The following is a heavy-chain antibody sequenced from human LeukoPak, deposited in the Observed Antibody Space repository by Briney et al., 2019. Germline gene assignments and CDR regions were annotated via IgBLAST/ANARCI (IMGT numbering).Heavy chain of an antibody. Sequence: GGSLRLSCTASGFPFSDYSMNWFLQAPGKELEWISYIGISSGNTKYADSVRGRFTISADKAKNSLYLQMNSLRVEDTAVYYCARDHNYAFDDWGQGTLVSVSS. CDR1: GFPFSDYS. D-gene: IGHD1-1*01. CDR3: ARDHNYAFDD. J-gene: IGHJ4*02. CDR2: IGISSGNT. V-gene: IGHV3-48*01.